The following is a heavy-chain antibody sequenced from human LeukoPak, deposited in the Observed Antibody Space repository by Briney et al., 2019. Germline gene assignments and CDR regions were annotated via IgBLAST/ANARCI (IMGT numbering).Heavy chain of an antibody. D-gene: IGHD3-10*01. CDR2: IYYSGST. V-gene: IGHV4-59*01. J-gene: IGHJ4*02. Sequence: SETLSLTCTVSGGSISSYYWSWIRQPPGKGLEWIGYIYYSGSTNYNPSLKSRVTISVDTSKNQFSLKLSSVTAADTAVYYCARGDYYGSGSTRIDYWGQGTLVTVSS. CDR1: GGSISSYY. CDR3: ARGDYYGSGSTRIDY.